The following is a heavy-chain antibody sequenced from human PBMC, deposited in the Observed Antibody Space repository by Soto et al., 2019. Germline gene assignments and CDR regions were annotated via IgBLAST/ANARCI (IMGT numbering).Heavy chain of an antibody. D-gene: IGHD1-1*01. CDR2: IDPSDSYT. CDR1: GYSFTSYW. V-gene: IGHV5-10-1*01. CDR3: ASTGKLENATEYYGMDV. Sequence: PGESLKISCKGSGYSFTSYWISWVRQMPGKGLEWMGRIDPSDSYTNYSPSFQGHVTISADKSISTAYLQWSSLKASDTAMYYCASTGKLENATEYYGMDVWGQGTTVTVSS. J-gene: IGHJ6*02.